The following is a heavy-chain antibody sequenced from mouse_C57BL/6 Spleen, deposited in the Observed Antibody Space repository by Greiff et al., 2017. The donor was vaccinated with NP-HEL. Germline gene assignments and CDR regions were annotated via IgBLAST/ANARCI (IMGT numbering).Heavy chain of an antibody. D-gene: IGHD2-1*01. J-gene: IGHJ2*01. Sequence: EVKLMESGGGLVKPGGSLKLSCAASGFTFSDYGMHWVRQAPEKGLEWVAYISSGSSTIYYADTVKGRFTISRDNAKNTLFLQMTSLRSEDTAMYYCARKRSYYGNLDYWGQGTTLTVSS. CDR1: GFTFSDYG. V-gene: IGHV5-17*01. CDR2: ISSGSSTI. CDR3: ARKRSYYGNLDY.